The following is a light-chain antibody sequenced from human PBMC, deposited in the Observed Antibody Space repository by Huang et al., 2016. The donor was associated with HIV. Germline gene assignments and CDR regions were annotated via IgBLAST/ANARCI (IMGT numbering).Light chain of an antibody. V-gene: IGKV3-20*01. Sequence: EIVLTQSPGTLSLSPGETATLSCRASQSLRDTYIAWYQQRPGQAPRRLIYGASSRATGIPDRFSGSGSGKDFTLTINRLEPQDFAVYFCLQYDRSPLTFGGGTKVEL. CDR1: QSLRDTY. CDR2: GAS. CDR3: LQYDRSPLT. J-gene: IGKJ4*01.